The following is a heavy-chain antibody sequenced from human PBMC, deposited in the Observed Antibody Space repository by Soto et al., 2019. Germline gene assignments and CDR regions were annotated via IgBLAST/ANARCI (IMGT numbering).Heavy chain of an antibody. D-gene: IGHD4-17*01. CDR3: ARDVDYGDYVDY. CDR2: ISSSGSTI. CDR1: GFTFSDYY. Sequence: LRLSCAASGFTFSDYYMSWIRQAPGKGLEWVSYISSSGSTIYYADSVKGRFTISRDNAKNSLYLQMNSLRAEDTAVYYCARDVDYGDYVDYWGQGTLVTVSS. J-gene: IGHJ4*02. V-gene: IGHV3-11*01.